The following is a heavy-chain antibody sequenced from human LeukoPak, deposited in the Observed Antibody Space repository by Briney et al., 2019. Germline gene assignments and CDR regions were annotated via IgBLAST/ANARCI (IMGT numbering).Heavy chain of an antibody. D-gene: IGHD6-13*01. Sequence: PSETLSLTCTVSGGSISTYYWSWIRQPPGKGLEWIGEIYHSGSTNYNPSLKSRVTISVDKSKNQFSLKLSSVTAADTAVYYCARIAAAGTPFDYWGQGTLVTVSS. CDR1: GGSISTYY. V-gene: IGHV4-59*12. CDR3: ARIAAAGTPFDY. J-gene: IGHJ4*02. CDR2: IYHSGST.